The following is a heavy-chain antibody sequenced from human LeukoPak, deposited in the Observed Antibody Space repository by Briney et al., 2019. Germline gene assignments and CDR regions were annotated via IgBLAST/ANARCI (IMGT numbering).Heavy chain of an antibody. V-gene: IGHV3-30-3*01. D-gene: IGHD3-3*01. J-gene: IGHJ4*02. Sequence: GRSLRLSCAASGFTFSSYAMHWVRQAPGKGLEWVAVISYDGSNKYYADSVKGRFTISRDNSKNTLYLQMNSLRAEDTAVYYCARVFDFWSGYYGYWGQGTLVTVSS. CDR1: GFTFSSYA. CDR2: ISYDGSNK. CDR3: ARVFDFWSGYYGY.